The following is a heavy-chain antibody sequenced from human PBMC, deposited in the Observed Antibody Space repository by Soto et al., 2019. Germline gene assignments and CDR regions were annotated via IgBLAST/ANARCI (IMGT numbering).Heavy chain of an antibody. Sequence: GRSLRLSCAASGFTFSSYAMSWVRHAPGKGLEWVSAISGSGGNTYYADSVKGRFTISRDNSKNTLYLQMNSLRAEDTALYYCAKDQERLVVGPFDCWGQGTLVTLSS. D-gene: IGHD1-26*01. V-gene: IGHV3-23*01. CDR3: AKDQERLVVGPFDC. CDR2: ISGSGGNT. CDR1: GFTFSSYA. J-gene: IGHJ4*02.